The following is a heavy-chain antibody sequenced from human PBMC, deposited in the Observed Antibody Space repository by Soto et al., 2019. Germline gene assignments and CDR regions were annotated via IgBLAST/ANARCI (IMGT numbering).Heavy chain of an antibody. J-gene: IGHJ2*01. Sequence: QDQLVQSGAEGKKPGSSVKVSCKVTGGTFSSHSFSLVRQAPGQGLEWMGRIIPALGTATYAQKFQGRVTITADESATTVYMELNILRSEDTAVYYCARPDFGDYWYFDLWGRGTLVTVSS. V-gene: IGHV1-69*08. CDR1: GGTFSSHS. CDR3: ARPDFGDYWYFDL. D-gene: IGHD4-17*01. CDR2: IIPALGTA.